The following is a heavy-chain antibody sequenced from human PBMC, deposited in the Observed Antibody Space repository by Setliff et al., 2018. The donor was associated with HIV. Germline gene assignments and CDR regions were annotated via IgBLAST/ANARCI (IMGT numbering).Heavy chain of an antibody. CDR1: GETFSGYY. J-gene: IGHJ4*02. CDR3: AREGQIAARALDY. D-gene: IGHD6-6*01. CDR2: INHGGIT. Sequence: SETLSLTCAVYGETFSGYYWSWIRQTPGKGLEWIGEINHGGITNSNPSLKSRVTISVDTSKNQFSLKLSSVTAADTAVYYCAREGQIAARALDYWGQGTLVTVS. V-gene: IGHV4-34*01.